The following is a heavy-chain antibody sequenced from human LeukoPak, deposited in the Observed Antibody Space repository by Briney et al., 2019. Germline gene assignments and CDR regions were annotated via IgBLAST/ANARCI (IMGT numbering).Heavy chain of an antibody. CDR1: GGSISSYY. V-gene: IGHV4-4*07. Sequence: SETLPLTCTVSGGSISSYYWSWIRQPAGKGLEWIGRIYTSGSTNYNPSLKSRVTMSVDTSKNQFSLKLSSVTAADTAVYYCARISIGRSDGTTSDFDYWGQGTLVTVSS. J-gene: IGHJ4*02. CDR3: ARISIGRSDGTTSDFDY. CDR2: IYTSGST. D-gene: IGHD1-7*01.